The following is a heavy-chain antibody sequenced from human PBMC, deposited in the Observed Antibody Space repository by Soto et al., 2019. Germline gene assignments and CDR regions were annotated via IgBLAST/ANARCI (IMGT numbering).Heavy chain of an antibody. Sequence: QVQLVQSGVEVKEPGASVKVSCKASGYTFTSYGISWVRQAPGQGLEWMGRISTYNGDTNYAQKFQGRVTMTTDTYTSTAYMELRSLRSDDTAVYYCARAMVRGVVDYWGQGSLVTVSS. CDR2: ISTYNGDT. V-gene: IGHV1-18*01. CDR1: GYTFTSYG. D-gene: IGHD3-10*01. CDR3: ARAMVRGVVDY. J-gene: IGHJ4*02.